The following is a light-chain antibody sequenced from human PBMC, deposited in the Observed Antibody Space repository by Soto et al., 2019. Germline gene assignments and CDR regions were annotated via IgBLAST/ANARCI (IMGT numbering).Light chain of an antibody. Sequence: EIVMTQSPATLSVSPGERATFSCRASQSVSSNLAWYQQKPGQAPRLLIYGASIRATGIPDRFSGSGSGTDFTLTINTLQPEDVATYFCLKYNKDAPGAFGQGTKVDIK. CDR1: QSVSSN. CDR3: LKYNKDAPGA. V-gene: IGKV3-15*01. J-gene: IGKJ1*01. CDR2: GAS.